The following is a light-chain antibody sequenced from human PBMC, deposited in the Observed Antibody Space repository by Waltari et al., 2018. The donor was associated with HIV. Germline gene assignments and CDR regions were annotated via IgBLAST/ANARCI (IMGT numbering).Light chain of an antibody. CDR1: QSIGDH. CDR2: GAS. CDR3: QQSYTSSYT. J-gene: IGKJ2*01. Sequence: DIQMTQSPSSLSASVGDRVTVTCRASQSIGDHLTWFQQRPGQAPTLLIFGASSLHSGVPTRFSGSGSGTDFTLTIHSLQPEDFATYWCQQSYTSSYTFGQGTRLEIK. V-gene: IGKV1-39*01.